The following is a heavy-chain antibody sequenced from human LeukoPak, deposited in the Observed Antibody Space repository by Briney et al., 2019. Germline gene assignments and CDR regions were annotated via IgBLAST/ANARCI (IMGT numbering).Heavy chain of an antibody. CDR2: MNPNSGNT. V-gene: IGHV1-8*01. CDR1: GYTFTSYD. CDR3: ARGRTNYFDY. Sequence: GASVKVSCKASGYTFTSYDINWVRQASGQGPEWMGGMNPNSGNTVYAQKFQGRVTMTRDTSISTSYMELSSLRSDDTAVYYCARGRTNYFDYRGQGTLVTVSS. J-gene: IGHJ4*02.